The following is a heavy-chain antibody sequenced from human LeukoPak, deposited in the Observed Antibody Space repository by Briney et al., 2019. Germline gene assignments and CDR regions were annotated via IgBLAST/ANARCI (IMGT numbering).Heavy chain of an antibody. Sequence: SVKASYKPSGYTSTRYGINWVGQATGQGLEWMGWMNPDSSKTGYAQKPPGRVTLTRKTPIRTAYMELSSLRSEDTAVYYCARGPQKAYDIFSGSYRYHFDYWGQGTLVTVSS. CDR2: MNPDSSKT. CDR1: GYTSTRYG. CDR3: ARGPQKAYDIFSGSYRYHFDY. J-gene: IGHJ4*02. D-gene: IGHD3-16*02. V-gene: IGHV1-8*01.